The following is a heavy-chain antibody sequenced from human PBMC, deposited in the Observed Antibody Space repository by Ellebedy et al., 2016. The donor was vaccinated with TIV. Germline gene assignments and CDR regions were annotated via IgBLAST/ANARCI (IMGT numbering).Heavy chain of an antibody. V-gene: IGHV3-9*01. Sequence: GGSLRLSCAASGFTFSSYAMHWVRQAPGKGLEWVSGISWNSGSIGYADSVKGRFTISRDNAKNSLYLQMNSLRVEDTALYYCAKGTSIAVAEPFDYWGQGSLVIVSS. J-gene: IGHJ4*02. CDR2: ISWNSGSI. CDR1: GFTFSSYA. CDR3: AKGTSIAVAEPFDY. D-gene: IGHD6-19*01.